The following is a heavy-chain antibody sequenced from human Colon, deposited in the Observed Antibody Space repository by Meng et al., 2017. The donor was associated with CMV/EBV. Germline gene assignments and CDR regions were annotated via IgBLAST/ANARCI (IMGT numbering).Heavy chain of an antibody. Sequence: GESLKISCRAASGFTLNNFWMNWVRQAPGKGLEWVANIKEDGSEKYYVDSVKGRFTISRDDVKKSVHLLMSSLRAEDTAVYYCVRDRGASCTNGVCSYSGMDVWGQGTTVTVSS. CDR1: GFTLNNFW. CDR2: IKEDGSEK. D-gene: IGHD2-8*01. CDR3: VRDRGASCTNGVCSYSGMDV. J-gene: IGHJ6*02. V-gene: IGHV3-7*01.